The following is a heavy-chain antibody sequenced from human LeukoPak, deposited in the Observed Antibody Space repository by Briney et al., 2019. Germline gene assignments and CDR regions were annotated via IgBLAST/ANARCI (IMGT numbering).Heavy chain of an antibody. Sequence: GGSLRLSCVASGFIFRNYWMSWVRQAPGKGLEWVANINHDGGDKNYVDSVKGRFTISRDNAKSSLYLQMNSLRVEDTAVYYCAITGGPTVTAFDLWGRGILVTVSS. CDR1: GFIFRNYW. D-gene: IGHD4-17*01. V-gene: IGHV3-7*02. CDR3: AITGGPTVTAFDL. J-gene: IGHJ4*02. CDR2: INHDGGDK.